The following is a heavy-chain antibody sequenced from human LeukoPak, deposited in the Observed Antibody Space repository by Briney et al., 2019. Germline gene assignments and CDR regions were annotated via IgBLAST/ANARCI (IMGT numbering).Heavy chain of an antibody. CDR1: GLNFNDAW. Sequence: PGGSLRLSCATSGLNFNDAWMNWVRQAPGKGLEWVSYISSSGSTLYYVGSVKGRFTISRDNAKKSLYLQMNSLRDEYTADYYCAGGHSSGYYPIDSWGQRTLVTVSS. CDR2: ISSSGSTL. V-gene: IGHV3-48*02. D-gene: IGHD3-22*01. CDR3: AGGHSSGYYPIDS. J-gene: IGHJ4*02.